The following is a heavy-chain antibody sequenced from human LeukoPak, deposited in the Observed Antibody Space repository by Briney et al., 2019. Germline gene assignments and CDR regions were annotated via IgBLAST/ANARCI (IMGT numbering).Heavy chain of an antibody. J-gene: IGHJ4*02. V-gene: IGHV3-30*18. CDR3: AKDRHIVVVVAVFDY. D-gene: IGHD2-15*01. Sequence: PGGSLRLSCAASGFTFSSYGMHWVRQAPGKGLEWVAVISYDGSNKYYADSVKGRFTISRDNSKNTLYLQMDSLRAEDTAVYYCAKDRHIVVVVAVFDYWGQGTLVTVSS. CDR1: GFTFSSYG. CDR2: ISYDGSNK.